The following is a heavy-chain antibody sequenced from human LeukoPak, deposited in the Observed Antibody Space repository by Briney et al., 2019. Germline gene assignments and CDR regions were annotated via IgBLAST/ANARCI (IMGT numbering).Heavy chain of an antibody. CDR1: GGSISSSSYY. J-gene: IGHJ4*02. D-gene: IGHD3-10*01. V-gene: IGHV4-39*07. CDR2: IYYSGST. CDR3: ARTSIRGVIYF. Sequence: SETLSLTCTVSGGSISSSSYYWGWIRQPPGKGLEWIGSIYYSGSTYYNPSLKSRVTISVDTSKNQFSLKLSSVTAADTAVYYCARTSIRGVIYFWGQGTLVTVSS.